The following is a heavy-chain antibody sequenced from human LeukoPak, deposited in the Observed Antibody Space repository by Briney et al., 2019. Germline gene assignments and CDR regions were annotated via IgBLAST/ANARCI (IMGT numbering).Heavy chain of an antibody. J-gene: IGHJ4*02. CDR3: AGVRIDRLVDY. Sequence: GGSLRLSCAASGFTFSHYAMHWVRQAPGKGLEWVSFISYDGSNEYYADSVKGRLTISRDNSKNSLYLQMNSLRAEDTAVYYCAGVRIDRLVDYWGQGTLVTVSS. CDR2: ISYDGSNE. CDR1: GFTFSHYA. V-gene: IGHV3-30-3*01. D-gene: IGHD3-9*01.